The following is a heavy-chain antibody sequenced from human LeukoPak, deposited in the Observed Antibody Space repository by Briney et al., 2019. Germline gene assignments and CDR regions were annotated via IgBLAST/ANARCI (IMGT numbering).Heavy chain of an antibody. CDR1: GFTFSRYS. V-gene: IGHV3-21*01. D-gene: IGHD6-13*01. J-gene: IGHJ5*02. CDR3: AREAAAGFDH. CDR2: ISSSGSYM. Sequence: GGSLRLSCAASGFTFSRYSMNWVRQAPGKGLEWVSFISSSGSYMYFADSVKGRFTFSRDNAKNSLYLQMNSLRAEDTAVYYCAREAAAGFDHWGQGTLVTVTS.